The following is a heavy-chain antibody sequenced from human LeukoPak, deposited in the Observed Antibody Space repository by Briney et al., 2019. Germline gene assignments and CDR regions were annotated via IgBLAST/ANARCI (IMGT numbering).Heavy chain of an antibody. D-gene: IGHD2-2*01. CDR3: ARICSSTSCYPYYYYYGMDV. CDR2: ISSSSSYI. J-gene: IGHJ6*02. CDR1: GFTFSSYS. Sequence: PGGSLRLSCAASGFTFSSYSMNWVRQAPGKGPEWASSISSSSSYIYYADSVKGRFTISRDNAKNSLYLQMNSLRAEDTAVYYCARICSSTSCYPYYYYYGMDVWGQGTTVTVSS. V-gene: IGHV3-21*01.